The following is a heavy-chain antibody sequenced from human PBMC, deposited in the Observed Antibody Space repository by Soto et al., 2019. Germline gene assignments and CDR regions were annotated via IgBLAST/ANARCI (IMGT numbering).Heavy chain of an antibody. V-gene: IGHV1-69*12. Sequence: QVQLVQSGAEVKKPGSSVKVSCKASGGTFSSYAISWVRQAPGQGLEWMGGIIPIFGTANYAQKFQGRVTIPADESTSTAYRELRSLRSEDTAMYYCAREPRGYSYEVVYWGQGTLVTVSS. CDR2: IIPIFGTA. CDR3: AREPRGYSYEVVY. J-gene: IGHJ4*02. D-gene: IGHD5-18*01. CDR1: GGTFSSYA.